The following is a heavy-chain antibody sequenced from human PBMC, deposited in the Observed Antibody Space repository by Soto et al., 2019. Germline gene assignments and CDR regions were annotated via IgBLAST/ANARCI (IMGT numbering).Heavy chain of an antibody. D-gene: IGHD6-13*01. J-gene: IGHJ4*02. CDR1: GYTFTNYG. Sequence: QVHLVQSGGEVKKPGASVKVSCKASGYTFTNYGVNWVRQAPGQGLEWMGWINTYNGNTNYAQRLQGRVTLTTDTSTRTAYMELRSLTCDDRAVYYCARGSSPVDFDYWGQGTLVTVSS. CDR3: ARGSSPVDFDY. V-gene: IGHV1-18*01. CDR2: INTYNGNT.